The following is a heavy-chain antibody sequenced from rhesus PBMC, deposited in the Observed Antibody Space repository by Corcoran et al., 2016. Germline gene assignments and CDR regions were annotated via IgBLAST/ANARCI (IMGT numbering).Heavy chain of an antibody. D-gene: IGHD4-11*01. J-gene: IGHJ4*01. CDR3: ARDFLPYFDY. V-gene: IGHV4-127*01. CDR1: GYSISSGYG. Sequence: QVQLQESGPGLVKPSETLSLTCAVSGYSISSGYGWGWIRQPPGKGLEWIGQIYGGSGSTYYNPSLKSRVTVSKDTSKNQFSLKLSSVTAADTAVYYCARDFLPYFDYWGQGVLVTVSS. CDR2: IYGGSGST.